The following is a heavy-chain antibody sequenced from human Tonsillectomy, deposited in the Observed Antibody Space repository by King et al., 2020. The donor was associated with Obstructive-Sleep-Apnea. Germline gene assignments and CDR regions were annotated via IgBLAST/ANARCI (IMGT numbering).Heavy chain of an antibody. CDR3: ASTLAYCGGDCYSVDF. V-gene: IGHV4-59*01. Sequence: QLQESGPGLVKPSETLSLTCSVSVCSISGYYWSWIRQPPGKGLEWIGYIYGSGSTNYNPSLKSRVTISVDISQNQFSLWLSPVTAADTAVYYCASTLAYCGGDCYSVDFWGQGTLVSVSS. CDR1: VCSISGYY. J-gene: IGHJ4*02. D-gene: IGHD2-21*02. CDR2: IYGSGST.